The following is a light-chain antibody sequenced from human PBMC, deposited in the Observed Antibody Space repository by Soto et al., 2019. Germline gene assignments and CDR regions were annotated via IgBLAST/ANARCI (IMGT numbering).Light chain of an antibody. V-gene: IGKV1-39*01. CDR3: QQSYFTPRT. Sequence: DLQMTQSPSSLSASVGDRVTITCRASQSISNYLNWYQQKPGKAPKLLIYAASSLQGGVPSRFSGSGSGTDFTLTISSVQPEDFAAYYCQQSYFTPRTFGQGTKVEIK. J-gene: IGKJ1*01. CDR1: QSISNY. CDR2: AAS.